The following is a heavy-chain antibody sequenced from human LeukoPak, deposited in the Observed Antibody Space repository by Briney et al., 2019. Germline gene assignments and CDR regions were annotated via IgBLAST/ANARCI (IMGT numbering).Heavy chain of an antibody. CDR2: IYSGGST. CDR3: VSSGYYYGENFDY. Sequence: LGGSLRLSCAASGFTVSSNYMSWVRQAPGKGLEGVSVIYSGGSTYYADSVKGRFTISRDNSKNTLYLQMNSLRAEDTAVYYCVSSGYYYGENFDYWGQGTLVTVPS. D-gene: IGHD3-22*01. V-gene: IGHV3-66*02. J-gene: IGHJ4*02. CDR1: GFTVSSNY.